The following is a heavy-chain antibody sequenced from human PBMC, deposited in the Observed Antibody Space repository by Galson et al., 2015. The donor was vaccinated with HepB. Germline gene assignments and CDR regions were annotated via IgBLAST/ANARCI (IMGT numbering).Heavy chain of an antibody. V-gene: IGHV1-69*13. D-gene: IGHD6-13*01. Sequence: SVKVSCKASGGTFSSYAISWVRQAPGQGLEWMGGIIPIFGTANYAQKFQGRVTITADESTSTAYMELSSLRSEDTAVYYCARNGYIAAAVWFDPWGQGTLVTVSS. CDR1: GGTFSSYA. CDR2: IIPIFGTA. J-gene: IGHJ5*02. CDR3: ARNGYIAAAVWFDP.